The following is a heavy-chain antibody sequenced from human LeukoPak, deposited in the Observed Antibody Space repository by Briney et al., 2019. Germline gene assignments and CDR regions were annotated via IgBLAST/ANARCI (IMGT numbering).Heavy chain of an antibody. Sequence: GSLRLSCAASGFTFSSYAMHWVRQAPGKGLEYVSAISSNGGSTYYANSVKGRFTISRDNSKNTLYLQMGSLRAEDMAVYYCARVEGGYDGGFLDYWGQGTLVTVSS. CDR3: ARVEGGYDGGFLDY. CDR2: ISSNGGST. D-gene: IGHD5-12*01. CDR1: GFTFSSYA. J-gene: IGHJ4*02. V-gene: IGHV3-64*01.